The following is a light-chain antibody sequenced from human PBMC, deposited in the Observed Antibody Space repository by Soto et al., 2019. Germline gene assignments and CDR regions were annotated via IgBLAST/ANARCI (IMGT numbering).Light chain of an antibody. CDR1: SSDVGGYKY. CDR3: SSFTSTATWV. Sequence: QSALTQPASVSGSPGQSITISCTGTSSDVGGYKYFSWYQQYPGKAPKLMIYEVSNRPSGVSNRFSGSKSGNTASLTISGLQAEDEAVYYCSSFTSTATWVFGGGTKLTVL. J-gene: IGLJ3*02. CDR2: EVS. V-gene: IGLV2-14*03.